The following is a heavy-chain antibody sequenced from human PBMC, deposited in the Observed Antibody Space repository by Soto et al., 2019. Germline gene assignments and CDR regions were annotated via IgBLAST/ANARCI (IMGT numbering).Heavy chain of an antibody. CDR3: ARMVGATEDY. CDR2: TYYRSKWYN. Sequence: PSQTLSLTCAISGDSVSSSSAAWNWVRQSPSRGLEWLGRTYYRSKWYNDYAVSMKSRITINPDTSKNQFSLQLKSVTPEDTAVCYCARMVGATEDYWGQGTLVTVSS. V-gene: IGHV6-1*01. J-gene: IGHJ4*02. D-gene: IGHD1-26*01. CDR1: GDSVSSSSAA.